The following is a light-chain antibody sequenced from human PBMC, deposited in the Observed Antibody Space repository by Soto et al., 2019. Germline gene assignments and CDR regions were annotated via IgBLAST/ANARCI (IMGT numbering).Light chain of an antibody. V-gene: IGKV3-20*01. Sequence: EIVLTQSPGTLSLSPGERATLSCRASQSVSNNYLAWYQQKPGQAPRLLIYGASNRATGIPDRFSGSGSGTDFTLTIGSLQPEDFATYYCQQAYSFPVTFGQGTRLEI. CDR2: GAS. CDR1: QSVSNNY. CDR3: QQAYSFPVT. J-gene: IGKJ5*01.